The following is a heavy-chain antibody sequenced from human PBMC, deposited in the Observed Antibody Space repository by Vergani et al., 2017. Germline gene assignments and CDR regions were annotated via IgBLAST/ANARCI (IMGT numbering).Heavy chain of an antibody. CDR2: ISWNSGSI. CDR3: AKDSDIEYSSSGLDY. J-gene: IGHJ4*02. D-gene: IGHD6-6*01. CDR1: GFTFDDYA. V-gene: IGHV3-9*01. Sequence: EVQLVESGGGLVQPGRSLRLSCAASGFTFDDYAMHWVRQAPGKGLEWVSGISWNSGSIGYADSVKGRFTISRDNAKNSLYLQINSLRAEDTALYYCAKDSDIEYSSSGLDYWGQGTLVTVSS.